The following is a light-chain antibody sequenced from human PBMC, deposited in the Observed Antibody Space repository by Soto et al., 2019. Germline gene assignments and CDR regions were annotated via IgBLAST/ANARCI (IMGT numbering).Light chain of an antibody. CDR1: SGSVSTSFY. CDR2: STN. Sequence: QTVVTQEPSFSVSPGRTVTLTCGLSSGSVSTSFYPSWYQQTPGQAPRTLIYSTNTRSSGFPDRFSGSIIGNKAALTITGAQADDESDYYCVLYMGGGVWVFGGGTKLTVL. V-gene: IGLV8-61*01. J-gene: IGLJ3*02. CDR3: VLYMGGGVWV.